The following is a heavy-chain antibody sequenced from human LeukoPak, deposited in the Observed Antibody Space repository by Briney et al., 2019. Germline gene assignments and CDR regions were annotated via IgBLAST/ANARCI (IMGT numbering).Heavy chain of an antibody. Sequence: GGSLRLSCAASGFTFSSYWMHWVRQAPGKGLEWVSSINSDSSLMYYAESAKGRFTISRDNARNSLYLQMNSLRAEDTAVYYCIRDLFDDYSLDYWGQGALVTVSS. V-gene: IGHV3-21*01. CDR1: GFTFSSYW. CDR3: IRDLFDDYSLDY. J-gene: IGHJ4*02. CDR2: INSDSSLM. D-gene: IGHD3-16*01.